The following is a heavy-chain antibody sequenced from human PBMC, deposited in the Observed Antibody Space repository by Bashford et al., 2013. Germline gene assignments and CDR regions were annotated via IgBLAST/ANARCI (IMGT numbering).Heavy chain of an antibody. Sequence: SETLSLTCTVSGGSISSYYWSWIRQPPGKGLEWIGYIYYSGSTNYNPSLQSRVAISVDTSKNQFSLKLSSVTAADTAVYFCARVCGYTYGYEEDWFDPWGQGTLVTVSS. CDR1: GGSISSYY. V-gene: IGHV4-59*01. D-gene: IGHD5-12*01. CDR3: ARVCGYTYGYEEDWFDP. CDR2: IYYSGST. J-gene: IGHJ5*02.